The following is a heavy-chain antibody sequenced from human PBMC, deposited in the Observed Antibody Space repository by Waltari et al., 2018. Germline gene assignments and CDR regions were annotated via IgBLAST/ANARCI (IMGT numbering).Heavy chain of an antibody. CDR3: ARPLYYSDSSGYYPTYYFDS. V-gene: IGHV3-74*01. J-gene: IGHJ4*02. CDR2: INSDGGVA. Sequence: EVQLVESGGGLVQPGGSLRLSCVVSGFTFRSHWMHWVRQVPGKGLVWVSRINSDGGVASYADAVKGRFTSSRDNAKSTLYLQMNNLRDEDTAVYYCARPLYYSDSSGYYPTYYFDSWGQGTLVTVSS. CDR1: GFTFRSHW. D-gene: IGHD3-22*01.